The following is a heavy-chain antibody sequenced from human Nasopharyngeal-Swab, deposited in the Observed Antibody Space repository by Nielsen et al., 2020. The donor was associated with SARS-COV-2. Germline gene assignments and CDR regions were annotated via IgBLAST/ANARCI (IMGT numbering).Heavy chain of an antibody. J-gene: IGHJ6*03. V-gene: IGHV3-53*01. CDR2: IYSGGTT. CDR1: EFSVTSNY. D-gene: IGHD1-26*01. CDR3: ARGDSGTYDDPYYYLYYYMDV. Sequence: ETLSLTCAASEFSVTSNYMYWVRQAPGKGLEWVSVIYSGGTTYYADSVKGRFTISRDNSKNTLYLQMNSLRAEDTAVYYCARGDSGTYDDPYYYLYYYMDVWGKGTTVTVSS.